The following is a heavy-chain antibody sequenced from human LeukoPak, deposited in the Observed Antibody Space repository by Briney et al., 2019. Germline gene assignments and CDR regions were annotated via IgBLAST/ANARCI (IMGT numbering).Heavy chain of an antibody. D-gene: IGHD3-22*01. CDR1: RYIFISYE. Sequence: ASVKVSCKASRYIFISYEINWVRQATGQGLEWMGWMNPNSGNTGYAQKFQGRVTMTRNTSISTAYMELSSLRSEDTAVYYCARGGIDSSGYYPPGYWGQGTLVTVSS. J-gene: IGHJ4*02. CDR3: ARGGIDSSGYYPPGY. CDR2: MNPNSGNT. V-gene: IGHV1-8*01.